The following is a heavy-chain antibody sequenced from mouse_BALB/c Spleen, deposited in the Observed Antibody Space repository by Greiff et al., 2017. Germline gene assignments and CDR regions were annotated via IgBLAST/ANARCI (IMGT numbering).Heavy chain of an antibody. V-gene: IGHV3-8*02. CDR2: ISYSGST. D-gene: IGHD1-1*01. Sequence: EVKLMESGPSLVKPSQTLSLTCSVTGDSITSGYWNWIRKFPGNKLEYMGYISYSGSTYYNPSLKSRISITRDTSKNQYYLQLNSVTTEDTATYYCARYGSSYVGYFDVWGAGTTVTVSS. J-gene: IGHJ1*01. CDR1: GDSITSGY. CDR3: ARYGSSYVGYFDV.